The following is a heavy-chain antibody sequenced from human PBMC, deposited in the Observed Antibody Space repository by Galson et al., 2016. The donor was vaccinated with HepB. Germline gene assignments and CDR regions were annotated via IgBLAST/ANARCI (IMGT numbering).Heavy chain of an antibody. CDR1: GYTFINYN. CDR3: VLDYGSGTYPFDQ. CDR2: ISGYNGNT. V-gene: IGHV1-18*01. D-gene: IGHD3-10*01. J-gene: IGHJ4*02. Sequence: SVKVSCKASGYTFINYNFGWVRQAPGQGLEWMGWISGYNGNTNYAQKLQGRVTMTTDTSTRTAYMELRSLRSDDTAVYYCVLDYGSGTYPFDQWGQGTLVTVSS.